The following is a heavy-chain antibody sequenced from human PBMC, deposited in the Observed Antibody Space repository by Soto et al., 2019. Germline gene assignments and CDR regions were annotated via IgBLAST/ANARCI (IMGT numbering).Heavy chain of an antibody. J-gene: IGHJ3*02. CDR2: ISPDDANT. CDR3: ASSPEPDDAFDI. V-gene: IGHV1-18*01. Sequence: EASVKVSCKASGYTFTSYGISWVRQAPGQGLEWMGIISPDDANTNYAQKFQGRVTMTRDTSTSTVYMELSSLRSEDTALYYCASSPEPDDAFDIWGQGTMVTVSS. CDR1: GYTFTSYG.